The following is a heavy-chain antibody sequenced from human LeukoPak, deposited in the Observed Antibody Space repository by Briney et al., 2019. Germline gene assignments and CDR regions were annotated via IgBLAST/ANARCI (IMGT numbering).Heavy chain of an antibody. CDR2: ISAYNGNT. D-gene: IGHD2-15*01. J-gene: IGHJ6*02. CDR1: GYTFTAYY. Sequence: ASVKVSCKASGYTFTAYYMHWVRQAPGQGLEWMGWISAYNGNTNYAQKLQGRVTMTTDTSTSTAYMELRSLRSDDTAVYYCAASYCSGGSCYRPYYYYGMDVWGQGTTVTVSS. V-gene: IGHV1-18*04. CDR3: AASYCSGGSCYRPYYYYGMDV.